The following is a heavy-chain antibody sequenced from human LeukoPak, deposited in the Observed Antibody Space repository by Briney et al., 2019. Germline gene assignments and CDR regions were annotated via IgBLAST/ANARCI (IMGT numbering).Heavy chain of an antibody. CDR3: ARSPGGNARTWLDY. Sequence: ASVKVSCKASGGTFSSYAISWVRQAPGQGLEWMGGIIPIFGTANYAQKFQGRVTITTDESTSTAYMELSSLRSEDTAVYYCARSPGGNARTWLDYWGQGTLLTVSS. D-gene: IGHD4-23*01. J-gene: IGHJ4*02. CDR1: GGTFSSYA. CDR2: IIPIFGTA. V-gene: IGHV1-69*05.